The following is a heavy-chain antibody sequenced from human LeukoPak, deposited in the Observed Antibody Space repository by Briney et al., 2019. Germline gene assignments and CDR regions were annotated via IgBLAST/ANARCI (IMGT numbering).Heavy chain of an antibody. CDR3: ARDNSVRDEAWWFNP. CDR2: IYHSGST. CDR1: GYSISSGYY. J-gene: IGHJ5*02. V-gene: IGHV4-38-2*02. D-gene: IGHD5-24*01. Sequence: SETLSLTCTVSGYSISSGYYWGWIRQPPGKGLEWIGSIYHSGSTYYNPSLKSRVTISVDTSKNQFSLKLSSVTAADTAVYYCARDNSVRDEAWWFNPWGQGTLVTVAS.